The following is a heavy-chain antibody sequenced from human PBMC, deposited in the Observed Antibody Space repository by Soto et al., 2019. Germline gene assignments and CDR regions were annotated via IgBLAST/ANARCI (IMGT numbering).Heavy chain of an antibody. J-gene: IGHJ4*02. Sequence: QAQLVQSGAEVKKPGASVKVSCEASGYTFTSYYMHWVRQAPGQGLEWMGWINPNSGDTKYAQKFRGRVTMTRVTSITTAYMEVKMRTSDETGVYYCARQLAYCGGDCFTGPVYYWGQGTLVTVSS. D-gene: IGHD2-21*02. CDR2: INPNSGDT. CDR3: ARQLAYCGGDCFTGPVYY. CDR1: GYTFTSYY. V-gene: IGHV1-2*02.